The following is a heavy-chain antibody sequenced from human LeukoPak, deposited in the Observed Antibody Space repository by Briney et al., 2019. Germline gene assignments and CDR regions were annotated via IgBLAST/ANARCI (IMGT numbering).Heavy chain of an antibody. CDR1: GFMFSSYW. CDR2: INSDGSST. CDR3: ASPGGNYALLGFDS. V-gene: IGHV3-74*01. D-gene: IGHD4-11*01. Sequence: GGSLRLSCAASGFMFSSYWMHWVRQAPGKGLVWVSRINSDGSSTSYADSVKGRFTISRDNAKNTLYLQMNSLRAEDTAVYSCASPGGNYALLGFDSWGQGTLVTVSS. J-gene: IGHJ4*02.